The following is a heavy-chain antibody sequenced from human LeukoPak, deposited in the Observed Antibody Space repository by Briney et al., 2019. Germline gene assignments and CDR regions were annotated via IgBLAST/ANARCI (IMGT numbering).Heavy chain of an antibody. CDR3: ARGRGTSGSNRDFYYYYMDV. CDR1: GYIFTDYA. Sequence: ASVKVSCKASGYIFTDYAIHWLRQAPGQRPEWMGWMNAGNGNTKYSQKFQGRITLIRDTSAATAYMELSSLRHDDLAVYYCARGRGTSGSNRDFYYYYMDVWGNGTTVTVSS. V-gene: IGHV1-3*01. CDR2: MNAGNGNT. D-gene: IGHD2-15*01. J-gene: IGHJ6*03.